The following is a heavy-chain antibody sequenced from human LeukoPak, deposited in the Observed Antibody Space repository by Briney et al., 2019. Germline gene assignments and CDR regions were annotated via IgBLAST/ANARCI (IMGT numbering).Heavy chain of an antibody. CDR3: AAPPYYYDSSGYYYYY. J-gene: IGHJ4*02. CDR1: GYTFTSYG. D-gene: IGHD3-22*01. Sequence: GASVKVSCKASGYTFTSYGISWVRQAPGQGLEWMGWISAYNGNTNYAQKLQGRVTMTTDTSTSTAYMELSSLRSEDTAVYYCAAPPYYYDSSGYYYYYWGQGTLVTVSS. V-gene: IGHV1-18*01. CDR2: ISAYNGNT.